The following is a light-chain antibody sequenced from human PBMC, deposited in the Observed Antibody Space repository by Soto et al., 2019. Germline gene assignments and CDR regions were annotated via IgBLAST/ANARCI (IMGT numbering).Light chain of an antibody. CDR1: SSDVGGYNY. CDR2: DVS. Sequence: QSALTQPPSASGSPGQSVTISCTGTSSDVGGYNYVSWYQQHPGKAPKVIIYDVSKRPSGVPDHFSGSKSGNTASLTVSGLQTEDEADYYCGSHAGSSAVFGGGTKLTVL. V-gene: IGLV2-8*01. J-gene: IGLJ2*01. CDR3: GSHAGSSAV.